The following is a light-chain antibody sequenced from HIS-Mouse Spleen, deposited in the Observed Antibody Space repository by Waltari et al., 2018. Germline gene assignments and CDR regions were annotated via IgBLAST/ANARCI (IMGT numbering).Light chain of an antibody. CDR1: SSNRGRTY. Sequence: SVITQPPSASVTPGQRVPISCAGTSSNRGRTYLALYQQLPGTAPKLLLYRNHQRPSGVPDRFSGSKSGTSASLAISGLRSEDEADYYCAAWDDSLSGWVFGGGTKLTVL. CDR2: RNH. J-gene: IGLJ3*02. V-gene: IGLV1-47*01. CDR3: AAWDDSLSGWV.